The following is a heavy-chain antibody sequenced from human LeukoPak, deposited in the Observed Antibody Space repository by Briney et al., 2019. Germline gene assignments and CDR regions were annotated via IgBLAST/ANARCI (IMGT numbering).Heavy chain of an antibody. Sequence: GGSLRLSCAASGFTFSSYSMNWVRQAPGKGLEWVSSISSSSSYIYYADSAKGRFTISRDNAKNSLFLQMNSLRAEDTAVYYCVTAPTRTYSVYWGQGTLVTVSS. J-gene: IGHJ4*02. CDR1: GFTFSSYS. V-gene: IGHV3-21*01. D-gene: IGHD2-15*01. CDR3: VTAPTRTYSVY. CDR2: ISSSSSYI.